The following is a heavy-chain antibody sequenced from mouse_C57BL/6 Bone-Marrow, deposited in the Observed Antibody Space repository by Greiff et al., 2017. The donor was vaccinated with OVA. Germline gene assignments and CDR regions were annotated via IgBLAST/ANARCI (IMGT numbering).Heavy chain of an antibody. CDR2: ISSGGSYT. CDR3: ATLYDYDEGFFDY. D-gene: IGHD2-4*01. J-gene: IGHJ2*01. V-gene: IGHV5-6*02. Sequence: DVMLVESGGDLVKPGGSLKLSCAASGFTFSSYGMSWVRQTPDKRLEWVATISSGGSYTYYPDSVKGRFTISRDKAKNTLYLQMSSLKSEDTAMYYCATLYDYDEGFFDYWGQGTTLTVSS. CDR1: GFTFSSYG.